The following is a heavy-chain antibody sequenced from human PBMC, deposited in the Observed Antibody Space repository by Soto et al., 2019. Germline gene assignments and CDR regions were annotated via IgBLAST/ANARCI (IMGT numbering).Heavy chain of an antibody. Sequence: PGESLKISCNGSGFTFTSYWIAWVRQMPGKGLEWMGIIYPGDSDSPYSPSFQGQVTISADKSINTAYLHWSSLKASDTAIYYCAKHEGYCSTTTCSNFDYWGQGTLVTVSS. J-gene: IGHJ4*02. CDR3: AKHEGYCSTTTCSNFDY. CDR2: IYPGDSDS. D-gene: IGHD2-2*01. V-gene: IGHV5-51*01. CDR1: GFTFTSYW.